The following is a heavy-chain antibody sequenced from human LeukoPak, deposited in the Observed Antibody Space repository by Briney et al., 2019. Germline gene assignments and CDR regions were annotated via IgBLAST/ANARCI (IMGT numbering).Heavy chain of an antibody. CDR3: AKDDSSSSLDY. D-gene: IGHD6-6*01. CDR2: ISWDGGST. J-gene: IGHJ4*02. V-gene: IGHV3-43*02. Sequence: GGSVRLSCAASGFTFDDYAMHWVRRARGKGLEGVSLISWDGGSTYYADSVKGRFTISRDNSKNSLYLQMNRLRTEDTALYYCAKDDSSSSLDYWGQGTLVTVSS. CDR1: GFTFDDYA.